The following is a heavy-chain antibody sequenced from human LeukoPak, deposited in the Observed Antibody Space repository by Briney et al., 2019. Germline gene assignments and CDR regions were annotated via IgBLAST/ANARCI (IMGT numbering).Heavy chain of an antibody. CDR2: MSSNGGTP. D-gene: IGHD3-10*01. V-gene: IGHV3-64*01. CDR1: GFTFSNYA. J-gene: IGHJ4*02. CDR3: ARGLEGGFGIDY. Sequence: HPGGSLRLSCAASGFTFSNYAMHWVRQAPGKGLEYVSTMSSNGGTPYYANSMKDRFTISRDNSKNTLYLQMGSLRGEDMAVYYCARGLEGGFGIDYWGQGTLVTVSS.